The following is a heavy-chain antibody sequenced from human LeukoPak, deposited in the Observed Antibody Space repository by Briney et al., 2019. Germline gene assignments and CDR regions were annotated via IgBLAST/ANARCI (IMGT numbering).Heavy chain of an antibody. CDR1: GFTFSSYA. V-gene: IGHV3-30-3*01. J-gene: IGHJ4*02. CDR3: ARGSMYYYDSSGYYYFDY. Sequence: GRSLRLSCAASGFTFSSYAMHWVRQAPGKGLEWVAVISYDGSNKYYADSVKGRFTISRDNSKNTLYLQMNSLRAEDTAVYYCARGSMYYYDSSGYYYFDYWGQGPLVTVSS. D-gene: IGHD3-22*01. CDR2: ISYDGSNK.